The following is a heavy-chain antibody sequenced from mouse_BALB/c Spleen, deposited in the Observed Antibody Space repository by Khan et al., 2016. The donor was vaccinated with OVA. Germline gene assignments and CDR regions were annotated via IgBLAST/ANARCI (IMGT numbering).Heavy chain of an antibody. J-gene: IGHJ2*01. Sequence: EVKLEESGGGLVQPGGSMKLSCVASGFTFSNYWMNWVRQSPEKGLEWVAEIRLKSDDYVTNYAESVQGRFTISRDESIRSVYLQMNSLRAEDTGIYYCWILLWGQGTTLTVSS. CDR2: IRLKSDDYVT. CDR3: WILL. CDR1: GFTFSNYW. V-gene: IGHV6-6*02.